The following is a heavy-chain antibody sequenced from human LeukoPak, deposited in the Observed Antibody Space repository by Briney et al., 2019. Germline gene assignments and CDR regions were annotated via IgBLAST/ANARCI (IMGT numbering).Heavy chain of an antibody. D-gene: IGHD3-22*01. V-gene: IGHV4-34*09. CDR3: ASTSITYYYDSSGYYLGY. CDR2: INHSGST. J-gene: IGHJ4*02. CDR1: GGSFSGYY. Sequence: SETLSLTCAVYGGSFSGYYWSWIRQPPGKGLEWIGEINHSGSTNYNPSLKSRVTISVDTSKNQFSLKLSSVTAADTAVYYCASTSITYYYDSSGYYLGYWGQGTLVTVSS.